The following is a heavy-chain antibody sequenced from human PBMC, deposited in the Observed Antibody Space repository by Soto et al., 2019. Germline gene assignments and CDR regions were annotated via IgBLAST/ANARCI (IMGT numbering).Heavy chain of an antibody. V-gene: IGHV3-7*01. CDR1: GFTFSRYW. J-gene: IGHJ4*02. D-gene: IGHD3-9*01. CDR3: ARALRYFDWLSNFDY. Sequence: SLRDSFRTCGFTFSRYWMSMVRLAPGKGLEWVANIKQDGSEKYYVDSVKGRFTISRDNAKNSLYLQMNSLRAEDTAVYYCARALRYFDWLSNFDYWGQGT. CDR2: IKQDGSEK.